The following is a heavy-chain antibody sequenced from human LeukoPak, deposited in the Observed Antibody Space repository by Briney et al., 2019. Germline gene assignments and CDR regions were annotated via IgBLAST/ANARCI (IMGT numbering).Heavy chain of an antibody. CDR1: GGSFSGYY. V-gene: IGHV4-59*01. J-gene: IGHJ3*02. CDR2: IYYSGST. Sequence: SETLSLTCAVYGGSFSGYYWSWIRQPPGKGLEWIGYIYYSGSTNYNPSLKSRVTISVDTSKNQFSLKLSSVTAADTAVYYCAREDYGGKAARAFDIWGQGTMVTVSS. CDR3: AREDYGGKAARAFDI. D-gene: IGHD4-23*01.